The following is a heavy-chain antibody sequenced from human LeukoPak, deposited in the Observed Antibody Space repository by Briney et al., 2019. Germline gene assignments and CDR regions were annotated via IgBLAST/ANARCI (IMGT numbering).Heavy chain of an antibody. D-gene: IGHD3-10*01. CDR1: GFTFASSA. J-gene: IGHJ6*03. Sequence: GASVKVSCKASGFTFASSAMQWERQARGQRLEWIGWIVVGSGNTNYAQKFQERVTITRDMSTSTAYMELSSLRSEDTAVYYCAAWFVELPEHYYYYYYMDVWGKGTTVTVSS. CDR2: IVVGSGNT. V-gene: IGHV1-58*02. CDR3: AAWFVELPEHYYYYYYMDV.